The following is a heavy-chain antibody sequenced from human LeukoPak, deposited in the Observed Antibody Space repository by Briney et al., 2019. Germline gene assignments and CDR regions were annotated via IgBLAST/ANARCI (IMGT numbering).Heavy chain of an antibody. D-gene: IGHD6-19*01. J-gene: IGHJ4*02. Sequence: GGSLRLSCAASGFTFSSYWMSWVRQAPGKGLEWVSGMNGRGDTTYYADSVKGRFTISRDNSKNTLFLQMNSLRAEDTAVYYCAKLAGIRGWYVYYFDYWGQGTLVTVS. CDR1: GFTFSSYW. CDR2: MNGRGDTT. CDR3: AKLAGIRGWYVYYFDY. V-gene: IGHV3-23*01.